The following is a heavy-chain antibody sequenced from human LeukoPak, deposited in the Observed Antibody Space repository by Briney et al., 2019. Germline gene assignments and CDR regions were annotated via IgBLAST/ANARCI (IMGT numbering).Heavy chain of an antibody. CDR2: IYYSGST. V-gene: IGHV4-39*01. D-gene: IGHD4-11*01. J-gene: IGHJ5*02. Sequence: SEILSLTCIVSGGSITSTSSYWDWIRQSPGKGLEWIGTIYYSGSTDYNPSLKSRVTMSVETSKNQFSLKLSSVTAADTAVYYCARNISTVANGARYNWFDHWGQGTLVTVSS. CDR3: ARNISTVANGARYNWFDH. CDR1: GGSITSTSSY.